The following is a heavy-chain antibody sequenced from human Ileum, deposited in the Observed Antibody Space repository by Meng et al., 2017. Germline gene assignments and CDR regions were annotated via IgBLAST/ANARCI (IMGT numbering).Heavy chain of an antibody. V-gene: IGHV4-34*01. J-gene: IGHJ5*02. Sequence: QVQVQQWGAGLLKPSETLALTWAVYGGSFSGYYWGWIRQPPGKGLEWIGEINHSGSTNYNPSLKSRVTISVDTSKNQFSLKLSSVTAADTAVYYCARGGPWFDPWGQGTLVTVSS. CDR1: GGSFSGYY. CDR3: ARGGPWFDP. CDR2: INHSGST.